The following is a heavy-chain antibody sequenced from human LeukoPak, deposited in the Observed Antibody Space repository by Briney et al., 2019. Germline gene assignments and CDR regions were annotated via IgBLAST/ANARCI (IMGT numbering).Heavy chain of an antibody. CDR1: GYTFTSYY. D-gene: IGHD3-22*01. J-gene: IGHJ4*02. V-gene: IGHV1-46*01. Sequence: GASVKVSCKASGYTFTSYYMHWVRQAPGQGLEWMGIINPSGGSTSYAQKFQGRVTMTRDTSTSTAYMELSSLRSEDTAVYYCARVLPTYYYDSSGPSYFDYWGQGTLVTVSS. CDR3: ARVLPTYYYDSSGPSYFDY. CDR2: INPSGGST.